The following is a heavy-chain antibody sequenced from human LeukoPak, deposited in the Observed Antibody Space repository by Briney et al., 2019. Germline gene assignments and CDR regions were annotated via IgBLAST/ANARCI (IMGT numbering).Heavy chain of an antibody. J-gene: IGHJ4*02. CDR2: INWNGGST. D-gene: IGHD6-6*01. Sequence: QTSETLSLTCTVSGGSISSSSYYWGWVRQAPGKGLEWVSGINWNGGSTYYADSVKGRFTISRDNSKNTLYLQMNSLRAEDTAVYYCAKDRRGAAPYYFDYWGQGTLVTVSS. CDR1: GGSISSSSYY. V-gene: IGHV3-23*01. CDR3: AKDRRGAAPYYFDY.